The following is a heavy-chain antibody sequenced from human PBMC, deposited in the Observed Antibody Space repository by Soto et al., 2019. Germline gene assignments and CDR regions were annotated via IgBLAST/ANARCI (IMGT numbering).Heavy chain of an antibody. Sequence: GESLKISCAASGFTFSSYAMSWVRQAPGKGLEWVSAISGSGGSTYYADSVKGRFTISRDNSKNTLYLQMNSLRAEDTAVYYCAKGAGYSSSWSPFDIWGQGTMVTVSS. CDR1: GFTFSSYA. CDR3: AKGAGYSSSWSPFDI. J-gene: IGHJ3*02. CDR2: ISGSGGST. D-gene: IGHD6-13*01. V-gene: IGHV3-23*01.